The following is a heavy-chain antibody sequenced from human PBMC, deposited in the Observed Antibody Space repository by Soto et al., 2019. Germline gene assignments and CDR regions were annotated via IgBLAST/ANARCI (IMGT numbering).Heavy chain of an antibody. CDR2: INHSGST. V-gene: IGHV4-34*01. CDR3: ARGVGSSPPRY. CDR1: GGSFSGYY. J-gene: IGHJ4*02. D-gene: IGHD1-26*01. Sequence: SETLSLTCAVYGGSFSGYYWSWIRQPPGKGLEWIGEINHSGSTNYNPSLKSRVTISVDTSKNQISLKLTSPTAADTAVYYCARGVGSSPPRYWGRGTLVTV.